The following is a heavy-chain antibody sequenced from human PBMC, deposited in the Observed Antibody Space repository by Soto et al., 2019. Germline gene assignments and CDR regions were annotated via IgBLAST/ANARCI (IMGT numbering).Heavy chain of an antibody. J-gene: IGHJ6*02. V-gene: IGHV1-8*01. CDR3: ARDLSSYSGSYRPIYYYYGMDV. D-gene: IGHD1-26*01. Sequence: ASVKVSCKASGYTFTSYVINWVRQATGQGLEWMGWMNPNSGNTGYAQKFQGRVTMTRNTSISTAYMELSSLRSEDTAVYYCARDLSSYSGSYRPIYYYYGMDVWGQGTTVTVSS. CDR2: MNPNSGNT. CDR1: GYTFTSYV.